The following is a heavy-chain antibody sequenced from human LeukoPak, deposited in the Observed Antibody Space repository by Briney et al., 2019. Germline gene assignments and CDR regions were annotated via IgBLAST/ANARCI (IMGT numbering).Heavy chain of an antibody. D-gene: IGHD6-25*01. V-gene: IGHV3-23*01. CDR1: GFTFSSSA. Sequence: GGSLRLSCAASGFTFSSSAMSWVRQAPGKGLEWVSAISGSGGSTYYADSVKGRFTISRDNSKNTLYLQMNSLRAEDTAVYYCAVDLGYGSGTLFDYWGQGTLVTVSS. CDR3: AVDLGYGSGTLFDY. J-gene: IGHJ4*02. CDR2: ISGSGGST.